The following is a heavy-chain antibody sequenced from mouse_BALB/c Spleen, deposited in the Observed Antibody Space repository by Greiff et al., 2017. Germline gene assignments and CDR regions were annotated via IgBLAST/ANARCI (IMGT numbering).Heavy chain of an antibody. CDR1: GYAFTNYL. J-gene: IGHJ4*01. Sequence: VNVVESGAELVRPGTSVKVSCKASGYAFTNYLIEWVKQRPGQGLEWIGVINPGSGGTNYNEKFKGKATLTADKSSSTAYMQLSSLTSDDSAVYFCANAMDYWGQGTSVTVSS. CDR3: ANAMDY. CDR2: INPGSGGT. V-gene: IGHV1-54*01.